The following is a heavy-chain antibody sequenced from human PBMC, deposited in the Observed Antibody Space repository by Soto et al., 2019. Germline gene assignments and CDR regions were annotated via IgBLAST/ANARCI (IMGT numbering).Heavy chain of an antibody. J-gene: IGHJ4*02. CDR3: ARWTYCGGDCYWLDF. Sequence: PSETLSLTCTISGGSISGFYWGWIRQPPGKGLEWIGNIYYSGSANYDPSLRSRVTISLNTSKNQFSLNLNSVTAADTAIYYCARWTYCGGDCYWLDFWGQGTLVTVSS. D-gene: IGHD2-21*02. CDR1: GGSISGFY. CDR2: IYYSGSA. V-gene: IGHV4-59*01.